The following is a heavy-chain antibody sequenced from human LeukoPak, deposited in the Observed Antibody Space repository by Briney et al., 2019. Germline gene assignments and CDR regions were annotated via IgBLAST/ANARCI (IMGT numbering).Heavy chain of an antibody. CDR2: VYNSGNT. CDR1: GGSVSDYY. J-gene: IGHJ4*02. Sequence: SETLSLTCTVSGGSVSDYYWSWIRQPAGKGLEWIGRVYNSGNTNYNPSLKSRVTMSVDTSKNQFSLKVSSVTAADTAVYYCARSGSYYTGFEYWGQGTLVTVSS. D-gene: IGHD1-26*01. CDR3: ARSGSYYTGFEY. V-gene: IGHV4-4*07.